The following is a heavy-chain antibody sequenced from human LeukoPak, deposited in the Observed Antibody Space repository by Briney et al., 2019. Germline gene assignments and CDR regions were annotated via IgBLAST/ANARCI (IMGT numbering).Heavy chain of an antibody. CDR3: AREGEAVAGTVDY. CDR1: GFTFSNYT. Sequence: GGSLRLSCTASGFTFSNYTMDWVRQAPGKGLEYVSAISSNGGSTYYANSVKGRFTISRDNSKNTLYLQMGSLRAEDMAVYYCAREGEAVAGTVDYWGQGTLVTVSS. J-gene: IGHJ4*02. CDR2: ISSNGGST. V-gene: IGHV3-64*01. D-gene: IGHD6-19*01.